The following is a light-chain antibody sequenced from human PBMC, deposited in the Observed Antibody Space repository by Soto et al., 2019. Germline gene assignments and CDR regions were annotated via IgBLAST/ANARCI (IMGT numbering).Light chain of an antibody. CDR3: QQSYGTPWT. V-gene: IGKV4-1*01. CDR2: WAS. J-gene: IGKJ1*01. CDR1: HNSLYSSSNQRY. Sequence: VVSKYPEYTGVVSGEKAAIVCSCSHNSLYSSSNQRYLAWYQHKPGQPPRLLCYWASTRDSGVPARFSGSGSGAHFTLPINRLQPEEVALYYCQQSYGTPWTFGEGTKVDIK.